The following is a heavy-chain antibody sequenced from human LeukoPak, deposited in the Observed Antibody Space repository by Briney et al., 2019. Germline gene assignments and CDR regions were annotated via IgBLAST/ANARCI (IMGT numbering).Heavy chain of an antibody. CDR1: GFTVSTNY. Sequence: GGSLRLSCAASGFTVSTNYMSRVRQAPGKGLEWVSLIYSGGGTYYADSVKGRFTISRDNSRNTLSLQMNCLRVDDTAVYYCARGFRSVTTWGYFDYWGQGALVTVSS. D-gene: IGHD4-17*01. J-gene: IGHJ4*02. V-gene: IGHV3-66*01. CDR3: ARGFRSVTTWGYFDY. CDR2: IYSGGGT.